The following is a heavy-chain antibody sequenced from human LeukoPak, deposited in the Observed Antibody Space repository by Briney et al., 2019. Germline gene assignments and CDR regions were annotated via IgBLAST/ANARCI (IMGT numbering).Heavy chain of an antibody. CDR2: IIPIFGTA. D-gene: IGHD2-2*01. Sequence: SVKVSCKASGGTFGSYAISWVRQAPGQGLEWMGGIIPIFGTANYAQKFQGRVTITADESTSTAYMELSSLRSEDTAVYYCARGALYCSSTSCSIDYWGQGTLVTVTS. CDR3: ARGALYCSSTSCSIDY. J-gene: IGHJ4*02. CDR1: GGTFGSYA. V-gene: IGHV1-69*01.